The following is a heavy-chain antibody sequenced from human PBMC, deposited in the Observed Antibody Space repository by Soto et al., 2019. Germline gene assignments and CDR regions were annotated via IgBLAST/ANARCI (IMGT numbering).Heavy chain of an antibody. J-gene: IGHJ4*02. V-gene: IGHV2-5*02. CDR2: IYWDDDK. CDR3: VHTSGSGNSACFDY. Sequence: QITLKESGPTLVKPTQTLTLTCTFSGFSLSTSRVGVGWIRQPPGKALEWLALIYWDDDKRYSPSLKNRLTIPKDTSKTQVILTMPNADPVDTATYYCVHTSGSGNSACFDYWGQGTLVTVSS. CDR1: GFSLSTSRVG. D-gene: IGHD3-10*01.